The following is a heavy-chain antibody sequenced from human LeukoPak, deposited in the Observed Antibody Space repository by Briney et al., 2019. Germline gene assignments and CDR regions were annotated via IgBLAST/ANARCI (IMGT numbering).Heavy chain of an antibody. J-gene: IGHJ4*02. CDR1: GYTFTSYA. CDR2: INVGNGNT. Sequence: ASVKVSCKASGYTFTSYAMHWVRQAPGQRLEWMGWINVGNGNTKYSQKFQGRVTITRDTFASTAYMELSSLRSEDTAVYYCARDRGDIVVVPAAMELDYWGQGTLVTVSS. CDR3: ARDRGDIVVVPAAMELDY. V-gene: IGHV1-3*01. D-gene: IGHD2-2*01.